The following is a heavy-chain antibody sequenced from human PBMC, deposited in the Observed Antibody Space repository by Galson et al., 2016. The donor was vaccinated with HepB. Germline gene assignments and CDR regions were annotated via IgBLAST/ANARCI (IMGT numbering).Heavy chain of an antibody. D-gene: IGHD3-16*01. CDR1: GFIFSVYS. Sequence: SLRLSCAASGFIFSVYSMNWACQAPGKGLEWIAWITSSSDTMYYADSVKGRFTISRDNAKNSLYLGMNSLRDEDTAVYYCARDDYFRLGYWGQGTLVTVSS. CDR3: ARDDYFRLGY. J-gene: IGHJ4*02. CDR2: ITSSSDTM. V-gene: IGHV3-48*02.